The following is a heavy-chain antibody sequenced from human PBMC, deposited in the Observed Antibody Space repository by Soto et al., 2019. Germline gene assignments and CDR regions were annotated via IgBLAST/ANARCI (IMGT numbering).Heavy chain of an antibody. D-gene: IGHD5-12*01. CDR1: GFTFSDYW. J-gene: IGHJ5*02. V-gene: IGHV3-7*05. CDR3: ARFASGKSAST. Sequence: EVQVVESGGGLVQPGGSLRLSCAGSGFTFSDYWMSWARQAPGKGLEWVANIKYGGSEEYYVDSVRGRFTISRDKAMNSLHLHMNSLSADDMAWYYCARFASGKSASTWGQGTLVTVSS. CDR2: IKYGGSEE.